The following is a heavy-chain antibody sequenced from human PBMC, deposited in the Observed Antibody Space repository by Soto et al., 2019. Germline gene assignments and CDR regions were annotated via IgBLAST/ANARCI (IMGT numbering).Heavy chain of an antibody. CDR3: ARGPLE. CDR1: GYTFTGYY. J-gene: IGHJ4*02. V-gene: IGHV1-2*02. Sequence: ASLKVSCKASGYTFTGYYLHWVRQAPGQGPEWVGKIDPDSGDTDQSQKFQGRVTLTRDTAIDTAYMELTRLTLDDTAIYYCARGPLEWGQGXLVTVYS. CDR2: IDPDSGDT.